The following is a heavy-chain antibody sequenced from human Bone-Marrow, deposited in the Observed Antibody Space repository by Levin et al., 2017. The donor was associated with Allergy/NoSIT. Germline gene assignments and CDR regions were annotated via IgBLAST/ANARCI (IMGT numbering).Heavy chain of an antibody. Sequence: ASVKVSCKASGYSFTNYGISWVRQAPGQGFEWMGWINVENGNTNYGQKFQGRVSMTTDTSTSTVYMELRSLRSDDTAVNSCARVARDAFGVVVEYYHYMDVWGKGTTVTVSS. D-gene: IGHD3-3*01. V-gene: IGHV1-18*01. CDR2: INVENGNT. J-gene: IGHJ6*03. CDR1: GYSFTNYG. CDR3: ARVARDAFGVVVEYYHYMDV.